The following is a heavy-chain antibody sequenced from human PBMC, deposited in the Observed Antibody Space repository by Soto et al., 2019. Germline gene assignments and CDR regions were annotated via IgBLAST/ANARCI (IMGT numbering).Heavy chain of an antibody. J-gene: IGHJ3*02. V-gene: IGHV3-66*01. CDR3: ARELLGYCSSTSCYSEYAFDI. CDR2: IYSGGST. CDR1: GFTVSSNY. Sequence: AGGSLRLSCAASGFTVSSNYMSWVRQAPGKGLEWVSVIYSGGSTYYADSVKGRFTISRDNSKNTLYLQMNSLRAEDTAVYYCARELLGYCSSTSCYSEYAFDIWGQGTMVTVSS. D-gene: IGHD2-2*01.